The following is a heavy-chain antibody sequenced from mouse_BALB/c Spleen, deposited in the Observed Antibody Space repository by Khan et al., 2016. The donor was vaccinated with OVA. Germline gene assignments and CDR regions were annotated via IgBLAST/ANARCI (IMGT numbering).Heavy chain of an antibody. CDR3: ARGGFAY. CDR1: GFTFIDYG. V-gene: IGHV5-15*02. Sequence: EVQLLETGGGLVQPGGSRKLSCAASGFTFIDYGMAWVRQTPGKGPEWIAFISSVAYSIYYADTVTARFTISRENAKNILYLAMRSLRSDDTAMYYCARGGFAYWGQGTLVTVSA. CDR2: ISSVAYSI. J-gene: IGHJ3*01.